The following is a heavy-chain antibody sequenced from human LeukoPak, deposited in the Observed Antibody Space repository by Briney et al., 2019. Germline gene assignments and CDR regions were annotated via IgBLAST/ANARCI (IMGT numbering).Heavy chain of an antibody. Sequence: PGGSLRLSCAASGFTVSSNYMSRVRQAPGKGLECVSVIYSGGSTYYADSVKGRFTISRDNSKNTLYLQMNSLRAEDTAVYYCARVDPRDYYGMDVWGQGTTVTVSS. CDR1: GFTVSSNY. CDR3: ARVDPRDYYGMDV. CDR2: IYSGGST. V-gene: IGHV3-66*01. J-gene: IGHJ6*02.